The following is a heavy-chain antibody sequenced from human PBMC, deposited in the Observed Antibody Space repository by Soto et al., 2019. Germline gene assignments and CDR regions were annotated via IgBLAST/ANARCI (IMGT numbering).Heavy chain of an antibody. CDR1: GGSISSSSYY. D-gene: IGHD2-15*01. V-gene: IGHV4-61*05. Sequence: SETLSLTCTVSGGSISSSSYYWGWIRQPPGKGLEWIGYIYYSGSTNYNPSLESRATISVDTSKSQFSLKLSSVTAADTAVYFCAREGEYCSGGSCYLFTDYWGQGTLVTVSS. CDR3: AREGEYCSGGSCYLFTDY. CDR2: IYYSGST. J-gene: IGHJ4*02.